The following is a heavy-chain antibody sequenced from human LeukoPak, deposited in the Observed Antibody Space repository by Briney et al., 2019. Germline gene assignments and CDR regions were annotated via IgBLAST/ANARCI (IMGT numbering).Heavy chain of an antibody. Sequence: PGASVKVSCKASGGTFSSYAISWVRQAPGQGLEWMGWINPNSGGTNYAQKFQGRVTMTRDTSISTAYMELSRLRSDDTAVYYCARGGGGVAGYYWGQGTLVTVSS. CDR3: ARGGGGVAGYY. CDR1: GGTFSSYA. V-gene: IGHV1-2*02. D-gene: IGHD6-19*01. J-gene: IGHJ4*02. CDR2: INPNSGGT.